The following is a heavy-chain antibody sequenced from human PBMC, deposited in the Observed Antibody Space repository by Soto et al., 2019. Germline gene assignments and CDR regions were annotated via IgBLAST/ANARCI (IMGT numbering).Heavy chain of an antibody. CDR3: ARRGPGTYFDY. V-gene: IGHV4-31*03. D-gene: IGHD6-13*01. J-gene: IGHJ4*02. CDR1: GGSISSGGYY. CDR2: IYYSGST. Sequence: SETLSLTCTASGGSISSGGYYWSWMRQHPGKGLEWIGYIYYSGSTYYNPSLKSRVTISVDTSNNQFSLQLSSVTAADTAVYYCARRGPGTYFDYWGQGTLVTVSS.